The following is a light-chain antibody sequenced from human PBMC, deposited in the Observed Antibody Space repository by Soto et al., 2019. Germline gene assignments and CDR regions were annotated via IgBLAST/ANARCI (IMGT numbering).Light chain of an antibody. V-gene: IGKV1-5*03. J-gene: IGKJ1*01. Sequence: DIQMTQSPSTLSASVGDRVTITCRASQSISSWVAWYQQKPGKGPKLLIYKAPHLESGVPSRFSGSGSGTEFTLTISSLQPGDFATYYCQHYNTYPSTFGHGTKVDIK. CDR2: KAP. CDR1: QSISSW. CDR3: QHYNTYPST.